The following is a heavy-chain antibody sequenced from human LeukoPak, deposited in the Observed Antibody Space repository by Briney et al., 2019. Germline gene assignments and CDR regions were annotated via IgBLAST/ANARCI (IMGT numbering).Heavy chain of an antibody. V-gene: IGHV4-34*01. Sequence: SETLSLTXAVYGGSFSGYYWSWIRQTPGKGLEWIGEINHSGSTNYNPSLKSRVTISVDTSKNQFSLKLSSVTAADTAVYYCARPYRPYDSSGYYYGFDYWGQGTLVTVSS. CDR1: GGSFSGYY. D-gene: IGHD3-22*01. J-gene: IGHJ4*02. CDR3: ARPYRPYDSSGYYYGFDY. CDR2: INHSGST.